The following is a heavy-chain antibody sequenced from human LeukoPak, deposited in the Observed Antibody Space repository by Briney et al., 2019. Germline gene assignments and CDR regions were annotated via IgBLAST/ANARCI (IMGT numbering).Heavy chain of an antibody. CDR3: ARGRDSRSYRAPFDY. D-gene: IGHD1-26*01. CDR1: GGSISSSSYY. V-gene: IGHV4-39*07. Sequence: SETLSLTCTVSGGSISSSSYYWGWIRQPPGKRLEWIGSIYYSGSTYYNPSLKSRVTISVDTSKNQFSLKLSSVTAADTAVYYCARGRDSRSYRAPFDYWGQGTLVTVSS. CDR2: IYYSGST. J-gene: IGHJ4*02.